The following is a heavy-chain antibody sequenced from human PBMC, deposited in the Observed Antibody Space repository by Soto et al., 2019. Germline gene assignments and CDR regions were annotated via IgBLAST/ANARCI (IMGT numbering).Heavy chain of an antibody. CDR3: ERDRRGYTTSA. CDR1: GFTFKTYG. J-gene: IGHJ5*02. V-gene: IGHV3-30*03. Sequence: GGSLRLSCAASGFTFKTYGMHWVRQAPGKGLEWVAIISFDGNNKYYADSVKGRFTISRDNSKNTLSLNMNSLRPNDTGLYYCERDRRGYTTSAWGQGTLVTVSS. CDR2: ISFDGNNK. D-gene: IGHD5-12*01.